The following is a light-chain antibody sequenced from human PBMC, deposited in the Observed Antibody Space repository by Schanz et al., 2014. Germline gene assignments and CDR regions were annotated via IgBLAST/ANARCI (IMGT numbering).Light chain of an antibody. Sequence: EKVLTQSPGTLSLSPGERATLSCRASQSVSNRNLAWYQQTPGQAPRLLIYGVSSRATGIPDRFSGSGSGTDFTLIISSLEPEDFAVYYCQQRSNWPLTFGGGTKVEIK. CDR3: QQRSNWPLT. J-gene: IGKJ4*01. CDR1: QSVSNRN. CDR2: GVS. V-gene: IGKV3D-20*02.